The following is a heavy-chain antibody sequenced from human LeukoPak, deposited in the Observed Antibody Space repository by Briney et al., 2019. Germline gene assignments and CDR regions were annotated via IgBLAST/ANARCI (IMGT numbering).Heavy chain of an antibody. V-gene: IGHV1-18*01. CDR1: GYTFTSYG. Sequence: ASVKVSCKASGYTFTSYGISWVRQAPGQGLEWMGCICAYNGNTNYAQKLQGRVTMTTDTSTSTAYMELRSLRSDDTAVYYCARASHSALTYGMDVWGQGTTVTVSS. J-gene: IGHJ6*02. CDR2: ICAYNGNT. CDR3: ARASHSALTYGMDV. D-gene: IGHD4/OR15-4a*01.